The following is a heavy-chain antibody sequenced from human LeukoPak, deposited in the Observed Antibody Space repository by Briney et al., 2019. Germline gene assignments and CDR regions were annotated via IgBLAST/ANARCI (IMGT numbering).Heavy chain of an antibody. J-gene: IGHJ5*02. CDR3: ARKDYDWFDR. V-gene: IGHV1-69*13. CDR1: GGTFRNYA. Sequence: ASVPVSCKASGGTFRNYAISWLGQAAGKGVEWMGGIIPIFGTANYAQKFQGRVTITADESTSTAYMELSSLRSEDTALHYCARKDYDWFDRWGQGTLVTVSS. D-gene: IGHD4-17*01. CDR2: IIPIFGTA.